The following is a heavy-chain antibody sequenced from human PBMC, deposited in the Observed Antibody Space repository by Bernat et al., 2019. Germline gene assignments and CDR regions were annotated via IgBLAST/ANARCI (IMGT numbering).Heavy chain of an antibody. CDR1: GFTFSDHY. CDR2: IRNTPNSYTT. CDR3: TRETRVGAYLTWFDP. D-gene: IGHD2/OR15-2a*01. Sequence: EVRLVESGGGLVQPGGSLRLSCLASGFTFSDHYMDWVRQAPGKGLEWVGRIRNTPNSYTTEYGASVKGRFTSSRDDSNRSVYLRMSRLQAADTAVYYCTRETRVGAYLTWFDPWGQGTLVTVSS. V-gene: IGHV3-72*01. J-gene: IGHJ5*02.